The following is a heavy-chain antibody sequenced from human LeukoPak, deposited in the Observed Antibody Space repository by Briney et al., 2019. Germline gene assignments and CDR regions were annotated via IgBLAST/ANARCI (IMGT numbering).Heavy chain of an antibody. V-gene: IGHV3-23*01. Sequence: GGSLRLSCAASGFTFGSFAMSWVRQAPGKGPEWVSTFSRNGRDTYYADSVKGRFTIFRDNSKNTLYLQMNSLRVEDTAVYYCAKGSLGNWYFFDYWGLETLVTVSS. CDR2: FSRNGRDT. J-gene: IGHJ4*02. D-gene: IGHD1-1*01. CDR1: GFTFGSFA. CDR3: AKGSLGNWYFFDY.